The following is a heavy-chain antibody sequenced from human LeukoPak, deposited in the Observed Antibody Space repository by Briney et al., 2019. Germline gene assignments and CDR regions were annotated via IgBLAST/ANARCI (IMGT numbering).Heavy chain of an antibody. D-gene: IGHD1-7*01. CDR1: GFVFSSYW. CDR2: IKQDGSDK. V-gene: IGHV3-7*01. Sequence: GGSLRLSCAASGFVFSSYWMSWVRQVPGKRLEWVANIKQDGSDKYYVDSVKGRFTISRDITQKSLYLQMNSLRVEDTAMYYCARNQRDNWNYDFYFDYWGQGTLVTVSS. CDR3: ARNQRDNWNYDFYFDY. J-gene: IGHJ4*02.